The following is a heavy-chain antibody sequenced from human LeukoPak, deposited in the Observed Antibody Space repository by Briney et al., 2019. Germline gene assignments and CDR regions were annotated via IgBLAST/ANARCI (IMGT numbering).Heavy chain of an antibody. V-gene: IGHV3-66*02. CDR2: IYSDDRA. CDR1: GFTVSRNV. D-gene: IGHD1-14*01. CDR3: ARDLAGFQEPRYYYYMDV. J-gene: IGHJ6*03. Sequence: GGSLRLSCVASGFTVSRNVMSWVRQAPGKGLDWVSLIYSDDRAFYANSVKGLFTISRNNSKKTLFLQMSSLKPEDTAIYYSARDLAGFQEPRYYYYMDVWGKGTTVTVSS.